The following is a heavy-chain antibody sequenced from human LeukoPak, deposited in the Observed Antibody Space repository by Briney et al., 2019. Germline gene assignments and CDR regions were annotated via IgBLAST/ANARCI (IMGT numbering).Heavy chain of an antibody. V-gene: IGHV3-23*01. D-gene: IGHD6-19*01. J-gene: IGHJ4*02. CDR1: GFTFSGYA. Sequence: GGSLRLSCAASGFTFSGYAMSWVRQAPGKGLEWVSAISGSGGSTYYADSVKGRFTISRDNSKNTLYLQMNSLRAEDTAVYYCAKSLGYSSGWYYDYWGQGTLVTVSS. CDR2: ISGSGGST. CDR3: AKSLGYSSGWYYDY.